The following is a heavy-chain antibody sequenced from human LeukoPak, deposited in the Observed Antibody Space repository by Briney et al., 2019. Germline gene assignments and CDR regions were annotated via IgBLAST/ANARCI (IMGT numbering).Heavy chain of an antibody. J-gene: IGHJ5*02. CDR2: IYWDDDK. CDR1: GFSLSTSGVG. D-gene: IGHD1-7*01. CDR3: AHRKNYMTSNWFDP. Sequence: SGPTLVKPTQTLTLTCTFSGFSLSTSGVGVGWIRQPPGKALEWLALIYWDDDKRYSPSLKSRLTITKDTSKNQVVLTMTNMDPVDTATYYCAHRKNYMTSNWFDPWGQGTLVTVSS. V-gene: IGHV2-5*02.